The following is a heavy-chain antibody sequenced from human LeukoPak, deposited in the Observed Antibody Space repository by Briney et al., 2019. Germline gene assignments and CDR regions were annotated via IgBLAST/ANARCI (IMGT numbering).Heavy chain of an antibody. CDR1: GGSISSGDYY. CDR3: ARDRSSGWYGGHDY. D-gene: IGHD6-19*01. Sequence: SETLSLTCTVSGGSISSGDYYWSWIRQPPGKGLEWIGFIYYSGSTYYNPSLKSRVNISIDTSKNQFSLKLSSVTAADTAVYYCARDRSSGWYGGHDYWGQGTLVTVSS. J-gene: IGHJ4*02. V-gene: IGHV4-30-4*08. CDR2: IYYSGST.